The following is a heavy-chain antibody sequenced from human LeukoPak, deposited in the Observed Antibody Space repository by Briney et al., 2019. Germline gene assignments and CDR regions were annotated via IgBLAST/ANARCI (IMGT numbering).Heavy chain of an antibody. D-gene: IGHD2-21*01. CDR2: ISAYNGNT. CDR3: ARGSGNCSLGDY. V-gene: IGHV1-18*01. CDR1: GYTFTSYG. Sequence: SVTVPLMASGYTFTSYGSSWLRQAPGQGLEWMGWISAYNGNTNYAQKLQARATVTTDTSTSTAYMELRSLRSDDTAVYYCARGSGNCSLGDYWGQGTLVTVSS. J-gene: IGHJ4*02.